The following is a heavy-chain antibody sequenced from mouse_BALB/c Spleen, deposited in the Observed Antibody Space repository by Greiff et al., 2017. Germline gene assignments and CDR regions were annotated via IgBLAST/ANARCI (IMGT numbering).Heavy chain of an antibody. J-gene: IGHJ4*01. Sequence: VQLQQSGPQLVRPGASVKISCKASGYSFTSYWMHWVKQRPGQGLEWIGMIDPSDSETRLNQKFKDKATLTVDKSSSTAYMQLSSPTSEDSAVYYCARSSGDAMDYWGQGTSVTVSS. CDR1: GYSFTSYW. V-gene: IGHV1S126*01. D-gene: IGHD1-3*01. CDR3: ARSSGDAMDY. CDR2: IDPSDSET.